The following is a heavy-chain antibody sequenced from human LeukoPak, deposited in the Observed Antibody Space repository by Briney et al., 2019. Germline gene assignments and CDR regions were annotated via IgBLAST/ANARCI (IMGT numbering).Heavy chain of an antibody. CDR2: INWNGGST. V-gene: IGHV3-20*04. J-gene: IGHJ4*02. Sequence: PGGSLRLSCAASGFTFDDYGMSWVRQAPGKGLEWVSGINWNGGSTGYADSVKGRFTISRDNAKSSMWLQMNSLRDEDTAVYYCARDQTPLYWGQGSLVTVSS. D-gene: IGHD2-15*01. CDR3: ARDQTPLY. CDR1: GFTFDDYG.